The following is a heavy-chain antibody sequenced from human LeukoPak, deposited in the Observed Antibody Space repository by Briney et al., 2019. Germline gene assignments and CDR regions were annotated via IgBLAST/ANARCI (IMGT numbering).Heavy chain of an antibody. CDR1: GGSINGYY. CDR3: ARVSSSWMACDY. D-gene: IGHD6-13*01. CDR2: IYHSGST. Sequence: SETLSLTCTVSGGSINGYYWSWIRQPPGKGLEWIGSIYHSGSTYYNPSLKSPVTISVDTSKNQFSLKLSSVTAADTAVYYCARVSSSWMACDYWGQGTLVTVSS. J-gene: IGHJ4*02. V-gene: IGHV4-38-2*02.